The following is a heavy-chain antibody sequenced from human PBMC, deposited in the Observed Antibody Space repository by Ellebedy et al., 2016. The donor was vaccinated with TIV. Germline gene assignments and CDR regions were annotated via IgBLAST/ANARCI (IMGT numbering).Heavy chain of an antibody. Sequence: AASVKVSCKGSGYTFRNYEIAWVRQSPGQGLEWMGWIYNGNTYYTQKLQGRLTMTTDTSTSTAYMELRSLRSDDTAVYYCARNGGGLGYWGQGTLVTVSS. J-gene: IGHJ4*02. CDR1: GYTFRNYE. D-gene: IGHD2-8*01. V-gene: IGHV1-18*01. CDR3: ARNGGGLGY. CDR2: IYNGNT.